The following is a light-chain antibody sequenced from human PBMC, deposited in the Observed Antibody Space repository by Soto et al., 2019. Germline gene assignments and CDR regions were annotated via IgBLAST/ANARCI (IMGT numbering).Light chain of an antibody. J-gene: IGKJ5*01. CDR3: QQLNSFPIT. CDR2: AAS. V-gene: IGKV1-9*01. CDR1: QGISSY. Sequence: DIQLTQSPSFLSASVGDRVTITCRASQGISSYLAWYQQIPGKAPKLLICAASTLQSGVPSRFSGSGSGTEFTLTISSLQPEDFATYYCQQLNSFPITFGQGTGLEIK.